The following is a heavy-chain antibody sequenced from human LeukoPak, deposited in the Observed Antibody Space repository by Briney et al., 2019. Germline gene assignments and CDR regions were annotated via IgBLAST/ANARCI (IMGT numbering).Heavy chain of an antibody. V-gene: IGHV3-30*02. D-gene: IGHD3-16*01. CDR2: IRYDGSNK. CDR3: ARDSHPFTGEGFAFDI. Sequence: GGSLRLSCAASGFTFSSYGMHWVRQAPGKGLEWVAFIRYDGSNKYYADSVKGRFTISRDNSKNTLYLQMNSLRAEDTAVFYCARDSHPFTGEGFAFDIWGQGTMVTVSS. CDR1: GFTFSSYG. J-gene: IGHJ3*02.